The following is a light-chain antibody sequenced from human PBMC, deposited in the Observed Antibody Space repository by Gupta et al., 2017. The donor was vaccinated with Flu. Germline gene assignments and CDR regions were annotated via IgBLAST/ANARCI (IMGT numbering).Light chain of an antibody. J-gene: IGKJ4*01. CDR3: QQYDDWPS. CDR1: QSVGCN. CDR2: DAS. V-gene: IGKV3D-15*01. Sequence: PGESAMLSCRASQSVGCNLAWYQQQPGQAPRLLIHDASTRATDIPARFSGSGSGTEFTLTISSLQSEDFALYFCQQYDDWPSFGGGTTVGIK.